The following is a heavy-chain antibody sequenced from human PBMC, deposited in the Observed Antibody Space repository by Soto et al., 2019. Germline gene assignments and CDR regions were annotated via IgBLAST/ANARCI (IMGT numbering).Heavy chain of an antibody. D-gene: IGHD2-2*01. CDR1: GYTFTRYY. CDR3: ARGDCSGTSCYYYYYYGMDV. V-gene: IGHV1-46*01. Sequence: QVQLEQSGAEVKKPGASVKVSCKASGYTFTRYYMHWVRQAPGQGLEWMGIINPSGGSTSYAQKFQGRVTMTRDTSTSTVYMELSSLRSEDTAVYYCARGDCSGTSCYYYYYYGMDVWGQGTTVTVSS. CDR2: INPSGGST. J-gene: IGHJ6*02.